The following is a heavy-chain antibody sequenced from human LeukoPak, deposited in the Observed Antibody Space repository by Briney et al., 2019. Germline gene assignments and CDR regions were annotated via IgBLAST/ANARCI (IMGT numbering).Heavy chain of an antibody. V-gene: IGHV3-15*01. CDR1: GFTFTNAW. J-gene: IGHJ4*02. Sequence: GGSLRLSCVDSGFTFTNAWMSWVRQAPGKGRDWIGRFKSKTDGETTNYAEPVRGRFTISRDDSKSAVYLQMNSLKIEDTAVYYCTTDLGTYYHGSQRLIPIDYWGQGTLVTVSS. D-gene: IGHD3-10*01. CDR3: TTDLGTYYHGSQRLIPIDY. CDR2: FKSKTDGETT.